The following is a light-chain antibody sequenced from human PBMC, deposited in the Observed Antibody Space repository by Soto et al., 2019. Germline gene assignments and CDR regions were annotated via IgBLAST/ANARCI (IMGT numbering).Light chain of an antibody. CDR1: SSDVGGYNY. CDR2: DVS. J-gene: IGLJ2*01. CDR3: SSYTTSSTLVV. Sequence: QSALTQSASVSGSPGQSITISCTGTSSDVGGYNYVSWYQQHPGKAPKLMIYDVSNWPSGVSNRFSGSKSGNTASLTISGLQAEDEADYYCSSYTTSSTLVVFGGGTKVTVL. V-gene: IGLV2-14*01.